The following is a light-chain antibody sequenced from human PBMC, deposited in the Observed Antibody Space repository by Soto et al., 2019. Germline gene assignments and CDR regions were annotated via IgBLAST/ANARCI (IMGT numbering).Light chain of an antibody. CDR1: QSVSSD. CDR3: QQYNNWPRT. CDR2: GAP. Sequence: DTVMTQSPATMSVSPGETATLSCRASQSVSSDLAWYQQKPGQPLRLLIYGAPTRAAGIPARFSGSGSGTEFTLSISSLQSEDFAVYHCQQYNNWPRTFGQGTKLEIK. J-gene: IGKJ2*01. V-gene: IGKV3-15*01.